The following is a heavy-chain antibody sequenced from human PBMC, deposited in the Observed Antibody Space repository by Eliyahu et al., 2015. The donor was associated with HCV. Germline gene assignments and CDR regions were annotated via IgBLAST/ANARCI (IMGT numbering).Heavy chain of an antibody. D-gene: IGHD1-7*01. J-gene: IGHJ4*02. CDR2: IKTKAEGGTT. V-gene: IGHV3-15*01. CDR3: TTVKEVNYRPSRGYY. CDR1: GFTFSNXW. Sequence: EVQLVESGGGLVKPGGSLRLSCAASGFTFSNXWXSWVRPAPGKGLEWVGRIKTKAEGGTTDDAAPVKVRFTISRDDSKNTLYLQMNSLKTEDTAVYYCTTVKEVNYRPSRGYYWGQGTLVTVSS.